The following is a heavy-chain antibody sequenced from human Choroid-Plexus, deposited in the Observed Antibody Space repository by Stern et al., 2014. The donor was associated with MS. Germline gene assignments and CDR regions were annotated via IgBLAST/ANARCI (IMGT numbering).Heavy chain of an antibody. D-gene: IGHD2-15*01. Sequence: VQLLESGGGVAQPGRPLILSCAASGFTFSNFGMHWVRQAPGKGLEWVALISYDGSDKYYADSVKGRFTIFRDNSKNTLYMHMNSLRAEDTAEYYCAKDRQWSTYFFDYWGQGSLVTVSS. V-gene: IGHV3-30*18. J-gene: IGHJ4*02. CDR3: AKDRQWSTYFFDY. CDR1: GFTFSNFG. CDR2: ISYDGSDK.